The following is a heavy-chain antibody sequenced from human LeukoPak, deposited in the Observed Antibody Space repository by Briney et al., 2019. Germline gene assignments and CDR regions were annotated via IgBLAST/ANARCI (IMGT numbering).Heavy chain of an antibody. CDR1: GGSISSYY. J-gene: IGHJ4*02. V-gene: IGHV4-38-2*02. CDR3: ARGIAAAGTAY. D-gene: IGHD6-13*01. Sequence: PSETLSLTCTVSGGSISSYYWGWIRQPPGKGLEWIGSIYHSGSTYYNPSLKSRVTISVDTSKNQFSLKLSSVTAADTAVYYCARGIAAAGTAYWGQGTLVTVSS. CDR2: IYHSGST.